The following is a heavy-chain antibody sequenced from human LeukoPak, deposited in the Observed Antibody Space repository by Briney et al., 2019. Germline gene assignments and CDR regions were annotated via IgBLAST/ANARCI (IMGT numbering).Heavy chain of an antibody. CDR1: GFTFSSYA. CDR3: TRVKVGVLFFFDY. Sequence: PGGSLRLSCAASGFTFSSYAMSWVRQAPGKGLEWVSGTSGSNTYYADSVKGRFTISRDNSKNTLYLRMNSLRAEDTAVYYCTRVKVGVLFFFDYCGEETLCTVS. CDR2: TSGSNT. J-gene: IGHJ4*02. V-gene: IGHV3-23*01. D-gene: IGHD3-10*01.